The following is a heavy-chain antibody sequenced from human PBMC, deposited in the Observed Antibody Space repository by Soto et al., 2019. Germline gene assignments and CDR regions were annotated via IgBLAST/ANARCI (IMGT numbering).Heavy chain of an antibody. J-gene: IGHJ4*02. D-gene: IGHD6-19*01. CDR3: AKDLDPYSSGWFDVY. V-gene: IGHV4-38-2*02. CDR2: VYRTAIP. CDR1: GYSINSDYY. Sequence: PSETLSLTCHVSGYSINSDYYWAWIRQPPGKGLEWIGSVYRTAIPLYNPSLKSRISISVDMSKNQFSLNLTSVTAADTAVYFCAKDLDPYSSGWFDVYWGQGTLVTVSS.